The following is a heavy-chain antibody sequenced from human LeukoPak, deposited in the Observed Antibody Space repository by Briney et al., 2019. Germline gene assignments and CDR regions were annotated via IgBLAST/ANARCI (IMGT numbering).Heavy chain of an antibody. Sequence: GGSLRLSCAASGFTFSSYGMHWVRQAPGKGLEWVAFIRYDGSNKYYADSVKGRFTISRDNSKNTLYLQMNSLRAEDTAVHYCAKERDTAMVTIDYWGQGTLVTVSS. CDR3: AKERDTAMVTIDY. V-gene: IGHV3-30*02. CDR1: GFTFSSYG. D-gene: IGHD5-18*01. CDR2: IRYDGSNK. J-gene: IGHJ4*02.